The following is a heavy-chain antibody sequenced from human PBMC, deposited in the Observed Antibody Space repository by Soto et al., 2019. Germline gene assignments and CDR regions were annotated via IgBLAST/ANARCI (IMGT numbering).Heavy chain of an antibody. V-gene: IGHV4-30-2*01. J-gene: IGHJ2*01. D-gene: IGHD4-17*01. Sequence: QLQLQESGSGLVKPSQTLSLTCAVSGGSISSGGYSWSWIRQPPGKGLEWIGYIYHSGSTYYNPSLKSRVTISVDRSKNQFSLKLSSVTAADTAVYYCARGPAPQPHGDFLCYFDLWGRGTLVTVSS. CDR3: ARGPAPQPHGDFLCYFDL. CDR2: IYHSGST. CDR1: GGSISSGGYS.